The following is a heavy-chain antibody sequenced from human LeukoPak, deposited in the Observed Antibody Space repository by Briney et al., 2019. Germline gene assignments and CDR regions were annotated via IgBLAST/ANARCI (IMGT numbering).Heavy chain of an antibody. D-gene: IGHD2-2*01. Sequence: PSETLSLTCTVSGGSISSSIYYWGWIRQPPGKGLEWIGSIYYSGCTYYYPSLKSRVIISVDTSKNQFSLKLKSVTATDMAVYYCARLADCSSTSCYDHWGQGTLVTVSS. CDR3: ARLADCSSTSCYDH. CDR2: IYYSGCT. J-gene: IGHJ4*02. CDR1: GGSISSSIYY. V-gene: IGHV4-39*01.